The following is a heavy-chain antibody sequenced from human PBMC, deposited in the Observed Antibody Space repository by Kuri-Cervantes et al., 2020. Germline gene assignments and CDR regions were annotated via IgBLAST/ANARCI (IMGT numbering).Heavy chain of an antibody. Sequence: SETLSLTCTVSGAPISNSYWSWIRQPPGKGLEWIGYISYSGSASYNPSLQRRVSISLDTSQNQFSLKLRSVTAADTAVYYCARVVGDYWGQGTLVTVSS. D-gene: IGHD3-16*02. CDR1: GAPISNSY. CDR3: ARVVGDY. CDR2: ISYSGSA. J-gene: IGHJ4*02. V-gene: IGHV4-59*12.